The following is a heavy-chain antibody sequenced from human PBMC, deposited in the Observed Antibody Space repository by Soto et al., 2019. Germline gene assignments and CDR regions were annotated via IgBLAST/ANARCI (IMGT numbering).Heavy chain of an antibody. CDR2: ISYDGSNK. V-gene: IGHV3-30*18. CDR3: AKARTIFGVVIPDY. J-gene: IGHJ4*02. D-gene: IGHD3-3*01. Sequence: QVQLVESGGGVVQHGRSLRLSCAASGFTVSSYGMHWVRQAPGKGLEWVAIISYDGSNKYYEDSVKGRFTISRDNSKNTLNLQMNSLRAEDTAVYYCAKARTIFGVVIPDYWGQGTLVTVSS. CDR1: GFTVSSYG.